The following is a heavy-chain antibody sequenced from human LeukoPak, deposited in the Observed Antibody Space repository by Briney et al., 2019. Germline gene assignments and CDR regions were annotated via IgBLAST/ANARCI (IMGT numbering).Heavy chain of an antibody. CDR1: GFTFSSYG. V-gene: IGHV3-30*03. Sequence: PGRSLRLSCAASGFTFSSYGMHWVRQAPGKGLEWVAVISYDGSNKYYADSVKGRFTISRDNSKNTLYLQMNSLRAEDTAVYYCARDGVGYSSGWYDWFDPWGQGTLVTVSS. D-gene: IGHD6-19*01. CDR3: ARDGVGYSSGWYDWFDP. CDR2: ISYDGSNK. J-gene: IGHJ5*02.